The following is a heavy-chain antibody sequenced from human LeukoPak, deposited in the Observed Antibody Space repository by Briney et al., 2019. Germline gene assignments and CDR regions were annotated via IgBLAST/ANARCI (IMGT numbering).Heavy chain of an antibody. CDR3: AKTSVGYHYYGMDV. CDR2: IYYSGST. Sequence: SETLSLTCTVSGGSVSSGSYYWSWIRQPPGKGLEWIGYIYYSGSTNYNPSLKSRVTISVDTSKNQFSLKLSSVTAADTAVYYCAKTSVGYHYYGMDVWGQGTTVTVSS. J-gene: IGHJ6*02. V-gene: IGHV4-61*01. CDR1: GGSVSSGSYY.